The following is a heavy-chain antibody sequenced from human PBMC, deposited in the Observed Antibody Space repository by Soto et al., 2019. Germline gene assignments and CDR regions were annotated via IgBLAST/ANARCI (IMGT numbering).Heavy chain of an antibody. CDR3: ARAGQRLLYEPNYYFGS. V-gene: IGHV4-31*03. CDR1: GGSISSGGYY. D-gene: IGHD6-25*01. J-gene: IGHJ4*02. Sequence: SETLSLTCTVSGGSISSGGYYWSWIRQHPWKGLEWIGYIYYSWSTYYNPSLKSRVTISVDTSKNQFSLKLSSVTAADTAVYYCARAGQRLLYEPNYYFGSWGQGXLGTVSS. CDR2: IYYSWST.